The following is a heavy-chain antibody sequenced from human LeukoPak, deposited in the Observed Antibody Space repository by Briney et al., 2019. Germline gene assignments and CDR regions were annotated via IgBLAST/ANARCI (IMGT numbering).Heavy chain of an antibody. CDR3: ARHGGTMVRGVIIYDYYYYMDV. D-gene: IGHD3-10*01. CDR1: GGSISTTTNS. J-gene: IGHJ6*03. CDR2: IYYGGSP. Sequence: RSSETLSLTCTVSGGSISTTTNSWGWAWIRQRPGKGLEWIGSIYYGGSPYYTSSLKSRVTISVDTSKNQFSLKLSSVTAADTAVYYCARHGGTMVRGVIIYDYYYYMDVWGKGTTVTISS. V-gene: IGHV4-39*01.